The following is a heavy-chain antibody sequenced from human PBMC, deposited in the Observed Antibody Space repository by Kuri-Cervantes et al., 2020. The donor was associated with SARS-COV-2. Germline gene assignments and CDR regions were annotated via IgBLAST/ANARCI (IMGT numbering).Heavy chain of an antibody. CDR2: IHPNDGAT. D-gene: IGHD3-22*01. CDR1: GYTFTAYY. V-gene: IGHV1-2*06. J-gene: IGHJ4*02. Sequence: ASVTVSCKTSGYTFTAYYVHWVRQAPGQGLEWMGRIHPNDGATNSAQKFQGRVTMTRDTSSSTAHMELSRLRSDDTAVYYCARSYFYDSSGYVMDYWGQGTLVTVSS. CDR3: ARSYFYDSSGYVMDY.